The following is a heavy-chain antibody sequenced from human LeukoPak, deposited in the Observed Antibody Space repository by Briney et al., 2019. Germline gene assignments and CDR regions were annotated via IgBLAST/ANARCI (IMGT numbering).Heavy chain of an antibody. CDR2: ISGSGGST. CDR1: GFTFSSYA. Sequence: GGSLRLSCAASGFTFSSYAMSWVRQAPGKGLEWVSGISGSGGSTYYADSVKGRFTISRDNAKNTLYLQMNSLRVEDTAVYYCARRETTGTTWWFDPWGQGTLVTVSS. CDR3: ARRETTGTTWWFDP. J-gene: IGHJ5*02. D-gene: IGHD1-1*01. V-gene: IGHV3-23*01.